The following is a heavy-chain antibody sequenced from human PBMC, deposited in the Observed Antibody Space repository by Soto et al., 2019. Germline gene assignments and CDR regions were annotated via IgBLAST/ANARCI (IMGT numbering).Heavy chain of an antibody. V-gene: IGHV4-59*08. Sequence: PSETLSLTCTVSGGSISSYYWSWIRQPPGKGLEWIGFFYSFGCTNYNPSFKSRVTISVDWSENQFSLRLSSVTAADTAVYYCARHYHYGSGSYAFDVWGQGTMVTVSS. CDR3: ARHYHYGSGSYAFDV. CDR2: FYSFGCT. D-gene: IGHD3-10*01. CDR1: GGSISSYY. J-gene: IGHJ3*01.